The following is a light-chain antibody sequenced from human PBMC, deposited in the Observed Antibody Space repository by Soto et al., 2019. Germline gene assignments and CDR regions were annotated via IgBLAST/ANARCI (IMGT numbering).Light chain of an antibody. CDR2: DIS. CDR3: QHRSSWPIT. J-gene: IGKJ5*01. V-gene: IGKV3-11*01. CDR1: QSVSSTY. Sequence: EIVFTQSPGTLSLSPGERATLSCRASQSVSSTYLAWYQQKPGQAPRLLIYDISKRATGIPARFSGSGSATDFTLTISSLEPEDFAVYYCQHRSSWPITFGQGTRLENK.